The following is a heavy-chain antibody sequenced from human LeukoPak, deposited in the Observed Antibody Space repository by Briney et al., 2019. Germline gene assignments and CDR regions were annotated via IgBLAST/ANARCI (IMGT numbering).Heavy chain of an antibody. V-gene: IGHV3-11*04. CDR1: GFTLSHYY. CDR3: ARLRGYSYGYRDY. D-gene: IGHD5-18*01. Sequence: GGSLRLSCAASGFTLSHYYMTWIRQAPGKGLEWLSCISSSGDTIYYADSVKGRFTISRDNAKNSLYLQMVSLRAEDTAVYYCARLRGYSYGYRDYWGQGTLVTVSS. CDR2: ISSSGDTI. J-gene: IGHJ4*02.